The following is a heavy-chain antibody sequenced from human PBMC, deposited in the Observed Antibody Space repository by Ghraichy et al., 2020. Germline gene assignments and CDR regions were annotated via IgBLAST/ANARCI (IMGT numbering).Heavy chain of an antibody. D-gene: IGHD2-2*01. CDR2: TRNGPNSYTT. CDR3: IRTQLSCSRSGCYATSPDH. V-gene: IGHV3-72*01. CDR1: GFTLSDHQ. J-gene: IGHJ4*02. Sequence: GESLNISCVASGFTLSDHQIDWVRQAPGKGLEWVGLTRNGPNSYTTNYAASVNGRFTISREDSQNSLYLQMNSLETEDTAVYYCIRTQLSCSRSGCYATSPDHWGQGTLVTVSS.